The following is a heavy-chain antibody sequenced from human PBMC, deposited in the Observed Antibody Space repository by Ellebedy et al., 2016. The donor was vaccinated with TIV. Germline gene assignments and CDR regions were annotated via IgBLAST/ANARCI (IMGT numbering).Heavy chain of an antibody. CDR3: AREGIAVAGYGALEI. CDR2: MYYSGST. Sequence: MPSETLSLTCTVSGDSTSGYYWSRIRQPAGKGLEWIGRMYYSGSTNHNPSLKSRVTMSVDTSKNQFSLKLRSVTAADTAVYYCAREGIAVAGYGALEIWGQGTMVTVSS. D-gene: IGHD6-19*01. V-gene: IGHV4-4*07. CDR1: GDSTSGYY. J-gene: IGHJ3*02.